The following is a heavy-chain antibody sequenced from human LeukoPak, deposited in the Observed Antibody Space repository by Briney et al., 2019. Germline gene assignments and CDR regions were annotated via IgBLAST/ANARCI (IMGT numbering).Heavy chain of an antibody. J-gene: IGHJ4*02. D-gene: IGHD3-22*01. CDR2: INQDGSEK. CDR3: ATTYYDDSSAYYAY. V-gene: IGHV3-7*05. Sequence: GGSLRLSCAASGFTFRSYWMSWVRQAPGKGLEWVANINQDGSEKYYVDSVKGRFTISRDNAKNSLFLQMNSLRAEDTAVYYCATTYYDDSSAYYAYWGQGTLVTVSS. CDR1: GFTFRSYW.